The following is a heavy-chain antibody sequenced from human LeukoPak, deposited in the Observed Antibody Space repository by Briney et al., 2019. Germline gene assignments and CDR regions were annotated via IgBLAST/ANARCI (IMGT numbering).Heavy chain of an antibody. V-gene: IGHV3-48*04. Sequence: GGSLRLSCAASGFTFSSYSMNWVRQAPGKGLEWVSYISSSSSTIYYADSVKGRSTISTDNAKTSLYLQMNSLRAEDTALYYCTKDVSPGGADVWGQGTTVTVSS. D-gene: IGHD2/OR15-2a*01. CDR1: GFTFSSYS. J-gene: IGHJ6*02. CDR2: ISSSSSTI. CDR3: TKDVSPGGADV.